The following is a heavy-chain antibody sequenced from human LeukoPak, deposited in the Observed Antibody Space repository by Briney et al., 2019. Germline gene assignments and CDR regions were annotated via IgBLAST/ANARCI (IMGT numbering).Heavy chain of an antibody. J-gene: IGHJ4*02. Sequence: PGRSLRLSCSASGFTFSSYAMHWVRQAPGKGLEWVAVISYDGSNKYYADSVKGRFTISRDNSKNTLYLQMNSLRAEDTAVYYCARPHYDILTGLWYFDYWGQGTLVTVSS. CDR1: GFTFSSYA. V-gene: IGHV3-30*04. D-gene: IGHD3-9*01. CDR2: ISYDGSNK. CDR3: ARPHYDILTGLWYFDY.